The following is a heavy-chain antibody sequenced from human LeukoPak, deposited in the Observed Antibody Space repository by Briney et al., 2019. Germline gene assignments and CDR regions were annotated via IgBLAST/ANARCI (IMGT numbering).Heavy chain of an antibody. D-gene: IGHD2-8*02. CDR3: ARVDGGEWYYFDY. J-gene: IGHJ4*02. Sequence: ASVKVSCKASGYTFTNYFMHWVRQAPGQGLEWMGWINPNNGGTNYAQKFQGRVTMTLDTSISTAYMELSRLRSDDTAIYYCARVDGGEWYYFDYWGQGTLVTVSS. V-gene: IGHV1-2*02. CDR2: INPNNGGT. CDR1: GYTFTNYF.